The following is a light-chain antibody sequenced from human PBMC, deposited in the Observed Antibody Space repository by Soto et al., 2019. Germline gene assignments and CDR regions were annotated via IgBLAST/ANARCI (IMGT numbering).Light chain of an antibody. V-gene: IGKV3D-15*01. CDR2: GAS. J-gene: IGKJ3*01. Sequence: EIVMAQSPATLSVSPGEGATLSCRASQSVSSNLAWYQQKPGQAPRLLIYGASTRATGIPARFSGSGSGTEFTLTISYLQSEDFALYYCQQYENWPLTFGPGTKVDIK. CDR3: QQYENWPLT. CDR1: QSVSSN.